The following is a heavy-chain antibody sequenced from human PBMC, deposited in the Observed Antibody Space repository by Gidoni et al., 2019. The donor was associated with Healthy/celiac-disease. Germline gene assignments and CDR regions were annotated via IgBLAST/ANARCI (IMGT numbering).Heavy chain of an antibody. V-gene: IGHV3-33*01. CDR1: VFTFSSYG. CDR2: IWYAGSNK. Sequence: QVQLVESGGGVVQPGRSLILSCAASVFTFSSYGMHWVRQAPAKGLEWVAVIWYAGSNKYYADSVKGRFTISRDNSKNTLYLQMNSLRAEDTAVYYCARDQTGTTPNWFDPWGQGTLVTVSS. D-gene: IGHD1-7*01. J-gene: IGHJ5*02. CDR3: ARDQTGTTPNWFDP.